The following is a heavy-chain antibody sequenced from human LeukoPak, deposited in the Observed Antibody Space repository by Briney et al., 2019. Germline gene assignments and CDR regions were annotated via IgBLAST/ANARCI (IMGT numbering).Heavy chain of an antibody. J-gene: IGHJ4*02. V-gene: IGHV3-23*01. CDR1: GFTFSSYS. Sequence: GGSLRLSCAASGFTFSSYSMNWVRQAPGKGLGVSGISGSGGRTYYADSVKGRFTISRDNSKYTLYLQMNSLRVEDTAKYYCAKSPPRFGSGWYEKFEKVSYYFDYWGQGTLVTVSS. CDR2: ISGSGGRT. CDR3: AKSPPRFGSGWYEKFEKVSYYFDY. D-gene: IGHD6-19*01.